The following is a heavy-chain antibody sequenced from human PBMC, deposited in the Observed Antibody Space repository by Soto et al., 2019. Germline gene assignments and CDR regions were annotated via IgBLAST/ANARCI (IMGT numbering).Heavy chain of an antibody. D-gene: IGHD6-13*01. CDR2: INPNSGGT. CDR3: ARGPGGAAAGNDAFDI. V-gene: IGHV1-2*04. J-gene: IGHJ3*02. Sequence: ASVKVSCKASGYTFTGYDMHWVRQAPGQGLEWMGWINPNSGGTNYAQKFQGWVTMTRDTSISTAYMELSRLRSDDTAVYYCARGPGGAAAGNDAFDIWGQGTMVTVSS. CDR1: GYTFTGYD.